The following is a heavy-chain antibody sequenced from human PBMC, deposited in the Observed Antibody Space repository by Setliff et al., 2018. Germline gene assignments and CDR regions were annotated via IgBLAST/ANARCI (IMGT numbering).Heavy chain of an antibody. D-gene: IGHD6-6*01. CDR3: ARGYAARVGFGNWFDP. J-gene: IGHJ5*02. CDR2: LYYTGAT. Sequence: SETLSLTCTVSGGSISPYFWGWIRQPPGGGLEWIGILYYTGATYYNPSLKSRVTISVDTPNNQFSLKLSSVTAADTAVFYCARGYAARVGFGNWFDPWGQGTLVTVSS. V-gene: IGHV4-39*07. CDR1: GGSISPYF.